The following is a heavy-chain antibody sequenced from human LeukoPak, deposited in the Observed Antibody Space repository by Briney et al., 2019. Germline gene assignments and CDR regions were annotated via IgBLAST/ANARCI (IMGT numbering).Heavy chain of an antibody. CDR2: INPNSGGT. J-gene: IGHJ3*02. CDR1: GYTFTGYY. Sequence: ASVKVSCKASGYTFTGYYMHWVRQAPGQGLEWMGWINPNSGGTNYAQKFQGRVTMTRDTSISTAYMELSRLRSDDTAVYYCAREDISASAFDIWGQETMVTVSS. V-gene: IGHV1-2*02. CDR3: AREDISASAFDI. D-gene: IGHD3-3*02.